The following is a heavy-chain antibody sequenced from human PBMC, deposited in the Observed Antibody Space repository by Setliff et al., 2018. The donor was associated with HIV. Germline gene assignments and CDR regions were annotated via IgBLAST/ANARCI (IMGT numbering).Heavy chain of an antibody. D-gene: IGHD5-12*01. Sequence: ASVKVSCKASGYTFISYGVSWVRQAPGQGLEWMGWISVENGNTNYAQKFQGRVTMTTDTSTSTAYMDLSSLKSEDTAIYYCARTSGDAYNYEGAFDVWGQGTLVTVSS. CDR3: ARTSGDAYNYEGAFDV. J-gene: IGHJ3*01. CDR1: GYTFISYG. CDR2: ISVENGNT. V-gene: IGHV1-18*01.